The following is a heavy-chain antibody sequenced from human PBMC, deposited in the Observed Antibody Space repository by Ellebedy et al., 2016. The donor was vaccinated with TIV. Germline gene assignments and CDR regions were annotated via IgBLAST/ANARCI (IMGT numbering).Heavy chain of an antibody. V-gene: IGHV3-23*01. J-gene: IGHJ4*02. CDR2: IGGDGGST. CDR1: GFTFRNFF. CDR3: RQGHYADY. Sequence: GESLKISCATSGFTFRNFFMSWVRQTPGKGLEWVSTIGGDGGSTYFADSVKGRFTISRDNSKNTMYLQMNSLRADDTAVYYCRQGHYADYWGQGTLVTVSS.